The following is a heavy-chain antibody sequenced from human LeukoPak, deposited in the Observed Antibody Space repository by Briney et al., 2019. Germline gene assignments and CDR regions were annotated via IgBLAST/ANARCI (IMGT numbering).Heavy chain of an antibody. J-gene: IGHJ4*02. CDR2: IYYSGST. Sequence: SETLSLTCTVSGGSISSSSYYWGWIRRPPGKGLEWIGSIYYSGSTYYNPSLKSRVTISVDTSKNQFSLKLSSVTAADTAVYYCARMYYYDSSGPTALDYWGQGTLVTVSS. V-gene: IGHV4-39*01. CDR1: GGSISSSSYY. CDR3: ARMYYYDSSGPTALDY. D-gene: IGHD3-22*01.